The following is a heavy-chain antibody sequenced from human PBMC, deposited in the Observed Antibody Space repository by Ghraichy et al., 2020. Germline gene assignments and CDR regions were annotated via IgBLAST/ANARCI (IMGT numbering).Heavy chain of an antibody. CDR2: IKQDGSEK. D-gene: IGHD3-3*01. V-gene: IGHV3-7*01. CDR1: GFTLSSYW. Sequence: GGSLRLSCAASGFTLSSYWLTWVRQAPGKGLEWVANIKQDGSEKYYVDSVKGRFSISRDNAKNSLYLQMNSLRAEDTAVYYCARDFWNGYYYYYGMDVWGQGTTVTVSS. CDR3: ARDFWNGYYYYYGMDV. J-gene: IGHJ6*02.